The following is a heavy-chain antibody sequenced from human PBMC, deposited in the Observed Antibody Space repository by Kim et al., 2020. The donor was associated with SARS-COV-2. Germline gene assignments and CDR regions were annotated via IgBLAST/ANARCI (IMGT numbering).Heavy chain of an antibody. D-gene: IGHD1-1*01. CDR2: INAGNGNT. CDR3: ARDWAYINGWFDP. Sequence: ASVKVSCKASGYTFTSYAMHWVRQAPGQRLEWMGWINAGNGNTKYSQKFQGRVTITRDTSASTAYMELSSLRSEDTAVYYCARDWAYINGWFDPWGQGTLVTVSS. J-gene: IGHJ5*02. CDR1: GYTFTSYA. V-gene: IGHV1-3*01.